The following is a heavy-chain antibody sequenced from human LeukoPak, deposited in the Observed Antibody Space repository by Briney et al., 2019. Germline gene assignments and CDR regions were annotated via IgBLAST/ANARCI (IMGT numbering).Heavy chain of an antibody. Sequence: GGSLRLSCAASGFDFSTQWMSWVRQAPGKGLEWVAFIRYDGSNKYYADSVKGRFTISRDNSKNTLYLQMNSLRAEDTAVYYCAKVGDCSSTSCYVGPDYWGQGTLVTVSS. CDR1: GFDFSTQW. V-gene: IGHV3-30*02. J-gene: IGHJ4*02. CDR3: AKVGDCSSTSCYVGPDY. D-gene: IGHD2-2*01. CDR2: IRYDGSNK.